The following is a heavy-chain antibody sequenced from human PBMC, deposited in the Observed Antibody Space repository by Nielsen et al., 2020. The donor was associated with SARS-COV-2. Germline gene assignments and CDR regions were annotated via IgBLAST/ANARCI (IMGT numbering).Heavy chain of an antibody. V-gene: IGHV1-3*01. Sequence: ASVKVSCKASGYTFTSYAMHWVRQAPGQRLEWMGWINAGNGNTKYSQKFQGRVTITRDTSASTAYMELSSLRSEDTAVYYCARDRKEGRRSVADYWGQGTLVTVSS. J-gene: IGHJ4*02. D-gene: IGHD6-19*01. CDR3: ARDRKEGRRSVADY. CDR2: INAGNGNT. CDR1: GYTFTSYA.